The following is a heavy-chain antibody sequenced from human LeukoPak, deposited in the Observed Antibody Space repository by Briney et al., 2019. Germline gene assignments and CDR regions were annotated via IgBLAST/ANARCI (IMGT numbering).Heavy chain of an antibody. CDR3: ASLPNEDIVVVPAALSN. Sequence: PSVKVSCKASGYTFTNYYMNWVRQAPGQGLEWMGWINPNTGGTDYAQNFQGRVTMTRDTSISTAYMELSRLRPDDTAVYYCASLPNEDIVVVPAALSNWGQGTLVTVSS. D-gene: IGHD2-2*01. CDR1: GYTFTNYY. CDR2: INPNTGGT. V-gene: IGHV1-2*02. J-gene: IGHJ4*02.